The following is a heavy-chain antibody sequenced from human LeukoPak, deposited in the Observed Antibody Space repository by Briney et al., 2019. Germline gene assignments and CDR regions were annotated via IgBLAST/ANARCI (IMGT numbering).Heavy chain of an antibody. CDR3: ARGSRGSAAAGTYDY. Sequence: PSETLSLTCAVYGGSFSGYYWSRIRQPPGKGLEWIGEINHSGSTNYNPSLKSRVTISVDTSKNQFSLKLSSVTAADTAVYYRARGSRGSAAAGTYDYWGQGTLVTVSS. CDR1: GGSFSGYY. CDR2: INHSGST. J-gene: IGHJ4*02. V-gene: IGHV4-34*01. D-gene: IGHD6-13*01.